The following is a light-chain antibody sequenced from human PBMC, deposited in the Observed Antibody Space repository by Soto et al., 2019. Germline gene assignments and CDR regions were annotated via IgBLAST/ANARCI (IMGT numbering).Light chain of an antibody. CDR2: WAS. Sequence: VVAQSPDSLAVSLGERATINCKSDFNIENYLVWYQRKHGQSPKVLIYWASTRESGFPDRFSGSVPGTDFTLTLHGRQAEDLALYNCQQYYSMPLTFRGGTNVEIK. J-gene: IGKJ4*01. V-gene: IGKV4-1*01. CDR1: FNIENY. CDR3: QQYYSMPLT.